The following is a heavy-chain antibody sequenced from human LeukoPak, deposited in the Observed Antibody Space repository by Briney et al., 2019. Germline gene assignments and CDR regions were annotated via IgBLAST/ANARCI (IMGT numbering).Heavy chain of an antibody. CDR1: GFIFDDYA. D-gene: IGHD4-17*01. J-gene: IGHJ2*01. CDR2: ISWSSGNI. CDR3: AKVPAHGDYVGGPNWYFDL. Sequence: PGGSLRLSCTASGFIFDDYAMHWVRQAPEKGLEWVAGISWSSGNIGSADSVKGRFTISRDNAKNSLYLQMNSLRADDTALYYCAKVPAHGDYVGGPNWYFDLWGRGTLVTVSS. V-gene: IGHV3-9*01.